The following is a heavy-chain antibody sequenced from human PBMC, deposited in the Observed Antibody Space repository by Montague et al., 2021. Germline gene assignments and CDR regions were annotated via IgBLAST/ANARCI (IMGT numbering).Heavy chain of an antibody. V-gene: IGHV3-30*18. CDR2: TSNDGTFK. Sequence: SLRLSCAASGFTFRNSVMHWVRQAPGKGLEWVAATSNDGTFKYYVDSVKGRFTISRDNSMNTLYLQMNSLRPEDTAVYYCAKPIVPTGTWFFDLWGRGILVTVSS. J-gene: IGHJ2*01. D-gene: IGHD1-1*01. CDR3: AKPIVPTGTWFFDL. CDR1: GFTFRNSV.